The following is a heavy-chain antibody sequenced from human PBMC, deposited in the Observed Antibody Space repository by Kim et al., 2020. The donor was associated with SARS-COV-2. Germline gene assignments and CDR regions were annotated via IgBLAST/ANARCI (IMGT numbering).Heavy chain of an antibody. Sequence: SETLSLTCTVSGGSISSYYWSWIRQPAGKGLEWIGRIYTSGSTNYNPSPKSRVTMSVDTSKNKFSLKLSSGTAADTAVDYCSRGVGATPKSSYLYYFDY. CDR3: SRGVGATPKSSYLYYFDY. D-gene: IGHD1-26*01. J-gene: IGHJ4*01. CDR2: IYTSGST. CDR1: GGSISSYY. V-gene: IGHV4-4*07.